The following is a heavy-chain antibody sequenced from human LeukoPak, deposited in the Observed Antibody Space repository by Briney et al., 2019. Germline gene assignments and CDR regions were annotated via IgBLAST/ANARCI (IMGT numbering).Heavy chain of an antibody. J-gene: IGHJ5*02. CDR2: ISWNSGSI. CDR3: AKSRFGELLSHFDP. V-gene: IGHV3-9*01. CDR1: GFTFDDYA. Sequence: PGRSLRLSCAASGFTFDDYAIHCVRQAPGKGLEWVSGISWNSGSIGYADSVKGRFTISRDNAKNSLYLQMNSLRAEDTALYYCAKSRFGELLSHFDPWGQGTLVTVSS. D-gene: IGHD3-10*01.